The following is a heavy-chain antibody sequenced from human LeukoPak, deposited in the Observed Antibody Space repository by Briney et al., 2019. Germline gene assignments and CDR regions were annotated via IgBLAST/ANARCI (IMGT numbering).Heavy chain of an antibody. Sequence: GSLRLSCAASGFTFSTYAMSWVRQAPGKGLEWVSGLSGSGSSAYYADSVKGRFTISRDNSKNTLYLQMNSLRPEDTAVYYCAKGLTNLGDDWDQGTLVTVSS. CDR1: GFTFSTYA. CDR3: AKGLTNLGDD. J-gene: IGHJ4*02. CDR2: LSGSGSSA. V-gene: IGHV3-23*01. D-gene: IGHD3-9*01.